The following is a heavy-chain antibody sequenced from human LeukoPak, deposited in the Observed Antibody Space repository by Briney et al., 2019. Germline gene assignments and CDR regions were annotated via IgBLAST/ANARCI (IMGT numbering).Heavy chain of an antibody. J-gene: IGHJ4*02. CDR1: GFTFSIYG. D-gene: IGHD2-2*01. CDR3: AKVQYQLLGFDY. Sequence: GTSLRLSCVASGFTFSIYGMHWVRQAPGKGPEWVAAIWEDGTNIHYADSVKGRFTISRDNSKNTLYLQMNSLRAEDTAVYYCAKVQYQLLGFDYWGQGTLVTVSS. CDR2: IWEDGTNI. V-gene: IGHV3-33*06.